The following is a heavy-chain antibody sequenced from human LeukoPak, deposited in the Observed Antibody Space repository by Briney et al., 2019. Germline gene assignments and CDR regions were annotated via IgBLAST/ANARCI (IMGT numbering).Heavy chain of an antibody. CDR1: GFTLDDYA. J-gene: IGHJ4*02. D-gene: IGHD2-8*01. Sequence: GGSLRLSCAASGFTLDDYAMHWVRQTPRNGLEWVSLISWDGGSTYYADSVKGRFTISRDNTKNSLYLQMNSLRAEDTALYYCAKDAEGFRLISYSFDNWGQGTLVTVSS. CDR3: AKDAEGFRLISYSFDN. V-gene: IGHV3-43D*03. CDR2: ISWDGGST.